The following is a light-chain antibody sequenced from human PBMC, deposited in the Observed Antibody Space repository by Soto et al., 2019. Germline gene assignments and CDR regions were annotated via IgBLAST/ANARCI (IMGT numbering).Light chain of an antibody. CDR2: RAS. Sequence: EIVSTQSPGTLSLSPGERATLSCRASQSVSLNYVAWYQHKPGQAPRLLIYRASSRATCIPDRFSGSGSGTDFTLSISRLEPEDFAVYYCQQYGSSPMCTFGQGTKLEIK. CDR3: QQYGSSPMCT. J-gene: IGKJ2*02. V-gene: IGKV3-20*01. CDR1: QSVSLNY.